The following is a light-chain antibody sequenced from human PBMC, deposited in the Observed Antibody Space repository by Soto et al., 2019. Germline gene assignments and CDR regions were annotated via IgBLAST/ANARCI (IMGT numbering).Light chain of an antibody. CDR2: EVS. Sequence: QSALTQPASVSGSTGLSITISCTGSSSDVGGYNYVSWYQQHPGKAPKLMIYEVSNRPSGVSNRFSGSKSGNTASLTISGLQAEDEPDYYCSSYTSSSTLVFGGGTKLTV. CDR1: SSDVGGYNY. V-gene: IGLV2-14*01. CDR3: SSYTSSSTLV. J-gene: IGLJ2*01.